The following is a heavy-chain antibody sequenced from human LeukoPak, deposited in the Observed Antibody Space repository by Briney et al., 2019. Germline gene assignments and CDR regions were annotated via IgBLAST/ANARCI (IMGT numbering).Heavy chain of an antibody. CDR1: GYTFTGYY. J-gene: IGHJ4*02. CDR3: ARALNQGYYYDSSGYYSY. Sequence: ASVKVSCKASGYTFTGYYMHWVRQAPGQGLEWMGWINPNSGGTNYAQKFQGRVTMTRDTSISTAYMELSRLRSDDTAVYYCARALNQGYYYDSSGYYSYWGQGTLVTVSS. CDR2: INPNSGGT. D-gene: IGHD3-22*01. V-gene: IGHV1-2*02.